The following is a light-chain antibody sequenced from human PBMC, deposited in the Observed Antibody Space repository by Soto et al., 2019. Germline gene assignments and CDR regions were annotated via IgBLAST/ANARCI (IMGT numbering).Light chain of an antibody. CDR3: QQYDKYST. Sequence: DIQMTQSPSTLSASVGDRVTVTCRASQSISVSLAWYQQKPGKAPNLLIYDASTLQGGVPSRFSGSGSGTEFTLTVTSLQPEDFATYFCQQYDKYSTFGHGTKGDIK. V-gene: IGKV1-5*01. J-gene: IGKJ1*01. CDR1: QSISVS. CDR2: DAS.